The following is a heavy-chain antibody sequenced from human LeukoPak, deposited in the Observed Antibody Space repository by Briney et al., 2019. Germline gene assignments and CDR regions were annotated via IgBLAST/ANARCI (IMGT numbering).Heavy chain of an antibody. Sequence: GASVKVSCKASGFTFTAFYMHWVRQAPGQGLEWMAWINLNSGGTNYAQKFQGRVAMTRDTSISTAYMELSNLRSDDTAVYYCVTSIGYFNTWGAFDIWGQGTMVTVSS. CDR1: GFTFTAFY. V-gene: IGHV1-2*02. CDR3: VTSIGYFNTWGAFDI. D-gene: IGHD2-15*01. CDR2: INLNSGGT. J-gene: IGHJ3*02.